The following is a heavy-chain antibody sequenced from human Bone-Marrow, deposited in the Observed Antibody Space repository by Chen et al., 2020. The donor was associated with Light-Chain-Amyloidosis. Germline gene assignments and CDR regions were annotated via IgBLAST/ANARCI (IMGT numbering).Heavy chain of an antibody. D-gene: IGHD2-21*02. Sequence: EVQLVESGGGLVQPGQSLRLSCAASGFTFDDHAMHWVRQGPGKGLEWVAGISWKSAAVGYADSVTGRFSISREDAKRSLYLQMDGLRGEDTATYYCTKSSQRGWMTADFENWGQGILVTVSS. J-gene: IGHJ4*02. V-gene: IGHV3-9*01. CDR3: TKSSQRGWMTADFEN. CDR1: GFTFDDHA. CDR2: ISWKSAAV.